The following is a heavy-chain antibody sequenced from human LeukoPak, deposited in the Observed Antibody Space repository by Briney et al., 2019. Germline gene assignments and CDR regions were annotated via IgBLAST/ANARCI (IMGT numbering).Heavy chain of an antibody. CDR3: ARSLTAAAGDY. V-gene: IGHV5-51*01. CDR2: IYPADSDI. CDR1: GYRFTSYW. Sequence: GESLKISCKGSGYRFTSYWIVWVRQIPGKGLEWMAIIYPADSDIRYSPSFQGQVTISADKYISTAYLQWSSLKASDTAMYYCARSLTAAAGDYWGQGTLVTVSS. J-gene: IGHJ4*02. D-gene: IGHD6-25*01.